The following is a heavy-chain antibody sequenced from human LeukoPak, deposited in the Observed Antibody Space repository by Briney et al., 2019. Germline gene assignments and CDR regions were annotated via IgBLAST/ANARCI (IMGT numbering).Heavy chain of an antibody. CDR1: CGSISSGDYY. D-gene: IGHD6-19*01. CDR2: IYYSGST. CDR3: ARVLRAVAGTWRDY. V-gene: IGHV4-30-4*08. Sequence: SETLSLTCTVSCGSISSGDYYWSWIRQPPGKGLEWIGYIYYSGSTYYNPSLKSRVTISVDTSKNQFSLKLSSVTAADTAVYYCARVLRAVAGTWRDYWGQGTLVTVSS. J-gene: IGHJ4*02.